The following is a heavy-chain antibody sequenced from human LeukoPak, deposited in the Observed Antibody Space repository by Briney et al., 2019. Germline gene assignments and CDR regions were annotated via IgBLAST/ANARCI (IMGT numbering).Heavy chain of an antibody. J-gene: IGHJ5*02. D-gene: IGHD2-2*02. V-gene: IGHV1-46*01. CDR2: IDPSGGST. Sequence: ASVKVSCKASAYTFSSYLIHWVRQAPGQGLEWMGIIDPSGGSTVYAQKFQGRVIMTRDTSTSTVYMELSTLRSEDTAVYYCATQAGHCSSTSCYTWPNWFDPWGQGTLVTVSS. CDR3: ATQAGHCSSTSCYTWPNWFDP. CDR1: AYTFSSYL.